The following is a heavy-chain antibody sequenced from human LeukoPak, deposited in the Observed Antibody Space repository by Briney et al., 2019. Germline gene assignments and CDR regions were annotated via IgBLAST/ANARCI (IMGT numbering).Heavy chain of an antibody. D-gene: IGHD3-22*01. V-gene: IGHV4-30-2*01. CDR3: ASVPDPAHITMIDY. Sequence: SETLSLTCTVSGGSISSGGYYWSWIRQPPGKGLEWIGYIYHSGSTYYNPSLKSRVTISVDRSKNQFSLKLSSVTAADTAVYYCASVPDPAHITMIDYWGQGTLVTVSS. CDR2: IYHSGST. J-gene: IGHJ4*02. CDR1: GGSISSGGYY.